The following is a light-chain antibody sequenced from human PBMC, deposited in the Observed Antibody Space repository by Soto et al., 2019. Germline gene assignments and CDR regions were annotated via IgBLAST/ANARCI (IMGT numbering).Light chain of an antibody. J-gene: IGKJ5*01. CDR3: QQYGSSST. CDR2: GAS. CDR1: QSVSSSY. Sequence: ESVLTQSPGTLSLSPGERATLSCRASQSVSSSYLAWYQQKPGQAPRLLIYGASSRPTGIPDRFSGSGSGTDFTLTISRLEPEDFAVYYCQQYGSSSTFGQGTRPE. V-gene: IGKV3-20*01.